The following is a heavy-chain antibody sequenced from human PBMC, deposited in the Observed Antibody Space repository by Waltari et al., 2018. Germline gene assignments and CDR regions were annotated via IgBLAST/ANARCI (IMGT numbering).Heavy chain of an antibody. D-gene: IGHD6-19*01. Sequence: QVQLVESGGGVVQPGGSLRLSCAASGFTFSRYGMPWVRQAPGKGLEWVAFIRYDGSNKYYADSVKGRFTISRDNSKNTLYLQMNSLRAEDTAVYYCAKDFGGIAVAPDGNYFDYWGQGTLVTVSS. CDR2: IRYDGSNK. J-gene: IGHJ4*02. V-gene: IGHV3-30*02. CDR3: AKDFGGIAVAPDGNYFDY. CDR1: GFTFSRYG.